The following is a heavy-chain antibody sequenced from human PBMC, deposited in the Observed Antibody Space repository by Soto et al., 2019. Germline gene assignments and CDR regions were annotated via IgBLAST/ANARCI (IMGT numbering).Heavy chain of an antibody. D-gene: IGHD3-22*01. Sequence: EVRLVDSGGGLVQPGGSLRLSCAASGFTFSSYAMTWVRQAPGKGLEWVSAISGGGGSTYYADSVKGRFTISRDNSKNTLYLQMNSLRAEDPAVYYCAKDPLSYYENGGYYILQMDVWGQGTTVTVSS. J-gene: IGHJ6*02. CDR3: AKDPLSYYENGGYYILQMDV. CDR1: GFTFSSYA. CDR2: ISGGGGST. V-gene: IGHV3-23*04.